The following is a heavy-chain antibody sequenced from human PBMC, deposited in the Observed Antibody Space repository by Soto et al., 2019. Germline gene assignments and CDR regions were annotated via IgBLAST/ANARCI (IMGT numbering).Heavy chain of an antibody. V-gene: IGHV6-1*01. CDR3: SRKSPYYYAMHV. Sequence: SPTISLTCAISGDSVSSNSAAWNWIRQSPSRGLEWLGRTYYRSKWYNDYAVSVKSRITINPDTSKNQFSLQLNSVTPEDTAVYYCSRKSPYYYAMHVWGPGTTVTLSS. CDR2: TYYRSKWYN. J-gene: IGHJ6*02. CDR1: GDSVSSNSAA.